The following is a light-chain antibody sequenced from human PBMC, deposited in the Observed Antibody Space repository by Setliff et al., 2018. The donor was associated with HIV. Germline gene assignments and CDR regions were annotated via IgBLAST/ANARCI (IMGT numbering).Light chain of an antibody. V-gene: IGLV2-11*01. CDR2: DVT. CDR3: SSYAGSYTSLFV. Sequence: QSALTQPRSVSGSPGQSVTISCTGTSSDVGGYNYVSWYQRHPGKAPKLMIYDVTKRPSGVPDRFSGSKSGNTASLTISGLQAEDEADYYCSSYAGSYTSLFVFGTGTKV. CDR1: SSDVGGYNY. J-gene: IGLJ1*01.